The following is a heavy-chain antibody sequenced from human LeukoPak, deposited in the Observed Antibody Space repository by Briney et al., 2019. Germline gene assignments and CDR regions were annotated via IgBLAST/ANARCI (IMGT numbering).Heavy chain of an antibody. D-gene: IGHD3-10*01. J-gene: IGHJ3*02. CDR3: ARVGNYYGSGSYYNGDAFDI. CDR1: GGSIRGGGYF. Sequence: KPSQTLSLTCIVSGGSIRGGGYFWSWIRQHPGKGLEWIGYIYYSGSTHYNPSLKSRVSISVDTSKNQFSLKLSSVTAADTAVYYCARVGNYYGSGSYYNGDAFDIWGQGTMVTVSS. CDR2: IYYSGST. V-gene: IGHV4-31*03.